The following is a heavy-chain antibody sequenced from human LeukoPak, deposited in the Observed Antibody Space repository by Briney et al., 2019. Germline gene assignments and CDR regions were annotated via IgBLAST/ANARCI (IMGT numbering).Heavy chain of an antibody. CDR1: GFTFSSYA. V-gene: IGHV3-23*01. CDR2: ISGSGGST. CDR3: ATLVVAADTFDY. J-gene: IGHJ4*02. Sequence: GGSLRLSXAASGFTFSSYAMSWVRQAPGKGLEWVSAISGSGGSTYYADSVKGRFTISRDNSKNTLYLQMNSLRAEDTAVYYCATLVVAADTFDYWGQGTLVTVSS. D-gene: IGHD2-15*01.